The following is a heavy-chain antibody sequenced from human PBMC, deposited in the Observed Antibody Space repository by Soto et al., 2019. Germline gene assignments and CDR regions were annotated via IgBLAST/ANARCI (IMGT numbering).Heavy chain of an antibody. V-gene: IGHV3-23*01. Sequence: EVQVLESGGGLVQPGGSLRLSCVGSGFIFSNYAMAWVRQAPGKELEWVSGFGGSGGTYYADSVKGRYTISRDNSKNTLYLQINSLRVEDTAVYYCAKSQSSLYYMDVWGKGTAVTVSS. CDR2: FGGSGGT. CDR1: GFIFSNYA. J-gene: IGHJ6*03. CDR3: AKSQSSLYYMDV.